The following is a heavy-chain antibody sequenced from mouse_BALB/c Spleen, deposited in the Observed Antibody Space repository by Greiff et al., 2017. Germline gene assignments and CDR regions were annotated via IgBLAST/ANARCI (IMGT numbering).Heavy chain of an antibody. CDR1: GYTFSSYW. D-gene: IGHD3-1*01. J-gene: IGHJ3*01. V-gene: IGHV1-9*01. CDR2: ILPGSGST. Sequence: VKLMESGAELMKPGASVKISCKATGYTFSSYWIEWVKQRPGHGLEWIGEILPGSGSTNYNEKFKGKATFTADTSSNTAYMQLSSLTSEDSAVYYCARGGSLAYWGQGTLVTVSA. CDR3: ARGGSLAY.